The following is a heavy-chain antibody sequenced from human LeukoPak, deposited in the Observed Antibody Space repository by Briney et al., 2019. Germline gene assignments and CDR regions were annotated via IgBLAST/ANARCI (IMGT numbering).Heavy chain of an antibody. J-gene: IGHJ6*03. V-gene: IGHV1-2*06. CDR1: GYTFTGYY. D-gene: IGHD6-19*01. Sequence: ASVKVSCKASGYTFTGYYMHWVRQAPGQGLEWMGRINPNSGGTNYAQKFQGGVTMTRDTSISTAYMELSRLRSDDTAVYYCARDTTVAGTNYYYMDVWGKGTTVTVSS. CDR3: ARDTTVAGTNYYYMDV. CDR2: INPNSGGT.